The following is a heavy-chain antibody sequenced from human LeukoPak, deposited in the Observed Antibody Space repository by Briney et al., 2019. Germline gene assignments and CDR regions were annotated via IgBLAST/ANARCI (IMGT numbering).Heavy chain of an antibody. CDR2: ISAYNGST. V-gene: IGHV1-18*01. CDR1: GYTFTSYG. Sequence: GASVKVSCKASGYTFTSYGISWVRQAPGQGLEWMGWISAYNGSTNYAQKLQGRVTMTTDTSTSTAYMELRSLRSDDTAVYYCAREYGYGSGSYIPYYYYGMDVWGQGTTVTVSS. D-gene: IGHD3-10*01. J-gene: IGHJ6*02. CDR3: AREYGYGSGSYIPYYYYGMDV.